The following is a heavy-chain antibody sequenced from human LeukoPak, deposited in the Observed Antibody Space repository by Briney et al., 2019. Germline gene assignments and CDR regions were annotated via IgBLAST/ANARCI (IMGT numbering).Heavy chain of an antibody. CDR2: ISYDGSNK. J-gene: IGHJ3*02. V-gene: IGHV3-30*04. CDR1: GFTFSSYA. CDR3: AREADAFDI. Sequence: GGSLRLSCAASGFTFSSYAMHWVRQAPGKGLEWVAVISYDGSNKYYADSVKGRFTISRDNSKNTLYLQMDSLRAEDTAVYYCAREADAFDIWGQGTMVTVSS.